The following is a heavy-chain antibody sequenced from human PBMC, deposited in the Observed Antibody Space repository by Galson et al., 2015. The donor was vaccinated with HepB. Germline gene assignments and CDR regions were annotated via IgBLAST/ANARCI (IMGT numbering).Heavy chain of an antibody. CDR2: ISSSGTYI. CDR3: ARGPGLEFDY. V-gene: IGHV3-21*01. J-gene: IGHJ4*02. D-gene: IGHD3-3*01. CDR1: GFTFRDYS. Sequence: SLRLSCAASGFTFRDYSMNWVRQAPGKGLEWVSSISSSGTYIYYADSVKGRFTISRDNAKKSLYLQMNSLTAEDTAVYYCARGPGLEFDYWGQGTLVTVSS.